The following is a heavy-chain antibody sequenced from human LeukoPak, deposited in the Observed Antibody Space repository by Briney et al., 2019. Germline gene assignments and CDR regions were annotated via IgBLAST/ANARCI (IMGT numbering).Heavy chain of an antibody. CDR1: GDSISSGYYY. V-gene: IGHV4-30-2*01. D-gene: IGHD6-19*01. Sequence: PSETLSLTCTVSGDSISSGYYYWSWIRQPPGKGLEWIGYIYHSGSAYYNPSLKSRVTISVDRSKNQFSLKVNSVTDADTAFYYCARWGPGSSRRSLDFWGQGSLVTVSS. CDR3: ARWGPGSSRRSLDF. J-gene: IGHJ4*02. CDR2: IYHSGSA.